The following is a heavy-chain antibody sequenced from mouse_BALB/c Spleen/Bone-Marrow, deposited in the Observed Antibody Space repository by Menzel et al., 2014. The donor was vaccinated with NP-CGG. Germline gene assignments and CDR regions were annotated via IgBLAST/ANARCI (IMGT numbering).Heavy chain of an antibody. J-gene: IGHJ1*01. Sequence: QVQLQQSGAELVKPGASVELSCKASGYTFTSYWMHWVKQRPGQGLEWIGEINPSNGRTNYNEKFKSKATLTVDKSSSTAYMQLSSLTSEDSAVYYCARDYDYWYFDVWGAGTTVTVSS. D-gene: IGHD2-4*01. V-gene: IGHV1S81*02. CDR3: ARDYDYWYFDV. CDR1: GYTFTSYW. CDR2: INPSNGRT.